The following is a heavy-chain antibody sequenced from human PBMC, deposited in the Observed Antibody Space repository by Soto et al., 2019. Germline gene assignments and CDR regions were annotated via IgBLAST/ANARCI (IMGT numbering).Heavy chain of an antibody. V-gene: IGHV1-24*01. J-gene: IGHJ4*01. CDR2: FDPEDGET. D-gene: IGHD6-13*01. Sequence: AAVKVSCKVSGYSLTELSMHWVRQAPGKGLEWMGGFDPEDGETIYAQKFQGRVTMSEDTSTETAYMELSSLRSEDTALYYCATEAYSSNWSFDYWRHGTLVTVSS. CDR1: GYSLTELS. CDR3: ATEAYSSNWSFDY.